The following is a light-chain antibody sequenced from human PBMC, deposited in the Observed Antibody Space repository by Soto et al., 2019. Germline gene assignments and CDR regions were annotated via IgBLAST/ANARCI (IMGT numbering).Light chain of an antibody. V-gene: IGLV2-23*01. CDR3: CSHAGSSTYV. Sequence: QSVLTQPASVSGSPGQSITISCTGTRSDIGNYNLVSWYQQRPGTAPKLLIYEGSKRPSGVSNRFSGSKSGTTASLTISGLQAEDEADYYCCSHAGSSTYVFGTRTKVTVL. J-gene: IGLJ1*01. CDR1: RSDIGNYNL. CDR2: EGS.